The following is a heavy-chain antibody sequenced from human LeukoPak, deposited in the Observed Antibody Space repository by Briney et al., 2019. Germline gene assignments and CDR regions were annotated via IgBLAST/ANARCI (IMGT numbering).Heavy chain of an antibody. V-gene: IGHV3-9*03. CDR3: AKGVGYYYYYYMDV. D-gene: IGHD3-16*01. J-gene: IGHJ6*03. CDR2: ISWNSGSI. CDR1: GFTFDDYA. Sequence: GGSLRLSCAASGFTFDDYAMHWVRQAPGKGLEWVSGISWNSGSIGYADSVKGRFTISRDNAKNSLYPQMNSLRAEDMALYYCAKGVGYYYYYYMDVWGKGTTVTVSS.